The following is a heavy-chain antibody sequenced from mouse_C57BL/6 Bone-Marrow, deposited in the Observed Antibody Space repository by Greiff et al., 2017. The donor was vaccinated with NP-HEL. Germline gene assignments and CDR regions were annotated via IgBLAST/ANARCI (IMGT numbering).Heavy chain of an antibody. J-gene: IGHJ1*03. D-gene: IGHD2-2*01. CDR1: GYAFSSSW. CDR2: IYPGDGDT. Sequence: VKVVESGPELVKPGASVKISCKASGYAFSSSWMNWVKQRPGKGLEWIGRIYPGDGDTNYNGKFKGKATLTADKSSSTAYMQLSSLTSEDSAVYFCARWFWYFDVWGTGTTVTVSS. V-gene: IGHV1-82*01. CDR3: ARWFWYFDV.